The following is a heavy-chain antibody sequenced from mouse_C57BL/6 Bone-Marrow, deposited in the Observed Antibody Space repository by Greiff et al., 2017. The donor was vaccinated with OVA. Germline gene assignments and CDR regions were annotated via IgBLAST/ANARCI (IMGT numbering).Heavy chain of an antibody. CDR1: GYSITSGYY. Sequence: EVKLLESGPGLVKPSQSLSLTCSVTGYSITSGYYWNWIRQFPGNKLEWMGYISYDGSNNYNPSLKNRISITRDTSKNQFFLKLHSVTTEYTATYYCARDRLGNYEGDAMDYWGQGTSVTVSS. V-gene: IGHV3-6*01. CDR2: ISYDGSN. J-gene: IGHJ4*01. D-gene: IGHD2-1*01. CDR3: ARDRLGNYEGDAMDY.